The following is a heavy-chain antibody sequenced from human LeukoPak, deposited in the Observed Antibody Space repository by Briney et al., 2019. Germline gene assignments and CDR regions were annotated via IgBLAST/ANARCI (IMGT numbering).Heavy chain of an antibody. Sequence: PGGSLRLSCAASGFTFSSYSMNWVRQAPGKGLEWVSSISSSSSYIYYADSVKGRFTISRDNSKNTLYLQMNSLRAEDTAVYYCAKDPSYYYYYYMDVWGKGTTVTVSS. CDR3: AKDPSYYYYYYMDV. V-gene: IGHV3-21*04. CDR2: ISSSSSYI. CDR1: GFTFSSYS. J-gene: IGHJ6*03.